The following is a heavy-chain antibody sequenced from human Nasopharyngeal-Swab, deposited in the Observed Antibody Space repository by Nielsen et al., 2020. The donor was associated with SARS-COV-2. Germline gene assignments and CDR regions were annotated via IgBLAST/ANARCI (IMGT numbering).Heavy chain of an antibody. CDR2: INHSGST. V-gene: IGHV4-34*01. J-gene: IGHJ6*02. Sequence: SETLSLTCAVYGGSFSGYYWSWIRQPPGKGLEWIGEINHSGSTNYNPSLKSRVTISVDTSKNQFSLKLSSVIAADTAVYYCARDRGLGPAARSYYGMDVWGQGTTVTVSS. CDR1: GGSFSGYY. CDR3: ARDRGLGPAARSYYGMDV. D-gene: IGHD2-2*01.